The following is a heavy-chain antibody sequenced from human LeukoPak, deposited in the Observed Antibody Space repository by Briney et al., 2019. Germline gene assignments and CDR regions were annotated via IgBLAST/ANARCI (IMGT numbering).Heavy chain of an antibody. V-gene: IGHV3-48*03. CDR2: ISSSGSTR. CDR1: GFTFSHYE. CDR3: ARDPFRDYDSSGYFDF. J-gene: IGHJ4*02. Sequence: GGSLRLSCTTSGFTFSHYEMNWVRQAPGKGLEWVSYISSSGSTRYYADYVKGRFTISRDNAKNSLHLQMNSLRAEDTAVYYCARDPFRDYDSSGYFDFWGQGTPVTVSS. D-gene: IGHD3-22*01.